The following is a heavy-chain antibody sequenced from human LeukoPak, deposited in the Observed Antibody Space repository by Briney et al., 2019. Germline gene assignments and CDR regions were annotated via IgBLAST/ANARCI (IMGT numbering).Heavy chain of an antibody. D-gene: IGHD2-2*01. CDR3: ARVVAVPAGRCLDP. J-gene: IGHJ5*02. CDR1: GGSFSSGSYY. CDR2: ISYSGST. V-gene: IGHV4-61*01. Sequence: SETLSSTCTVSGGSFSSGSYYWSWIRQPPGKGLEWIAYISYSGSTNYNPSLKSRVTISVDTSKNQFSLKLSSVTAADTAVYYCARVVAVPAGRCLDPWGQGTLVTVSS.